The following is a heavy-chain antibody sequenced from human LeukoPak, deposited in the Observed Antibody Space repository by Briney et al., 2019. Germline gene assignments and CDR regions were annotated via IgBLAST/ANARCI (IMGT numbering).Heavy chain of an antibody. V-gene: IGHV4-30-4*08. D-gene: IGHD3-22*01. Sequence: PSETLSLTCTVSGGSISSGDYYWSWIRQPPGKGLEWIGYIYYSGSTYYNPSLKSRVTISVDTSKNQFSLKLSSVTAADTAVYYCARSYYDQHPVFDYWRQGTLVTVSS. CDR3: ARSYYDQHPVFDY. J-gene: IGHJ4*02. CDR2: IYYSGST. CDR1: GGSISSGDYY.